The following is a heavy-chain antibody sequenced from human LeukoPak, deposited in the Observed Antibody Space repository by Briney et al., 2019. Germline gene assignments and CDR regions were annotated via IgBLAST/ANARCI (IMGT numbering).Heavy chain of an antibody. CDR3: ARALRFLEWEDV. CDR1: GGSFSGYY. J-gene: IGHJ6*04. D-gene: IGHD3-3*01. CDR2: INHSGST. Sequence: SETLSLTCAVYGGSFSGYYWSWIRQPPGKGLEWIGEINHSGSTNYNPSLKSRVTISVDTSKNQFSLKLSSVTAADTAVYYCARALRFLEWEDVWGKGTTVTVSS. V-gene: IGHV4-34*01.